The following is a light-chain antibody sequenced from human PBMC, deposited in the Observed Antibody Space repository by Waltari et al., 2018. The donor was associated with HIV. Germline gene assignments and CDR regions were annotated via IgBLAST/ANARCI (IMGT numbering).Light chain of an antibody. V-gene: IGKV1-9*01. CDR3: QQLNTYPPDT. Sequence: DIQLTQSPSFLSASIGDRVTITCRASEDINEFLAWYQQKPGVAPKLLIYAASTLEDEVPSRFSGSGPGTDFTLTISSLQPEDFATYFCQQLNTYPPDTFGPGTKLEI. CDR2: AAS. J-gene: IGKJ2*01. CDR1: EDINEF.